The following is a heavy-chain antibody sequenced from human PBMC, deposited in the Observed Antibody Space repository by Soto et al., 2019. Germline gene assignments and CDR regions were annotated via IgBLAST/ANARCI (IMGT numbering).Heavy chain of an antibody. J-gene: IGHJ6*02. CDR1: GGSISSYY. V-gene: IGHV4-59*08. CDR3: AKREDSSRFGGLDI. CDR2: IYYSGST. Sequence: PSETLSLTCTVSGGSISSYYWSWIRQPPGKGLEWIGYIYYSGSTNYNPSLKSRVTISVDTSKNQFSLKLSSASATDTAVYFCAKREDSSRFGGLDIWGQGTAVTVSS. D-gene: IGHD3-3*01.